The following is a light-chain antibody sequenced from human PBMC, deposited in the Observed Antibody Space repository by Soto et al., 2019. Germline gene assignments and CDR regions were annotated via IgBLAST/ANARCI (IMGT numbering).Light chain of an antibody. Sequence: QSALTQPASVSGSPGQSITISCTGTSSDVGSYNLVSWYQQHPGKAPKLMIYEGSKRPSGVSNRFSGSKSGITASLTISGLKAEDEADYYCCSYAGSSTFAYVFGTGTKVTVL. CDR2: EGS. CDR1: SSDVGSYNL. CDR3: CSYAGSSTFAYV. V-gene: IGLV2-23*03. J-gene: IGLJ1*01.